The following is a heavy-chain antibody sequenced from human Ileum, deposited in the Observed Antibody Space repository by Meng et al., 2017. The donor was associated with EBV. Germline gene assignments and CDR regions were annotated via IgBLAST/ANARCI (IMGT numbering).Heavy chain of an antibody. CDR3: ARYRLQNDYGDQLYYFDY. D-gene: IGHD4-17*01. V-gene: IGHV4-34*01. CDR2: INHSGST. Sequence: QVQLQQWGAGLLKPSETLSLTFACYGGSFSGYYWSWIRQPPGKGLEWIGEINHSGSTNYNPSLKSRVNISLDTSKNQFSLKLSSVTAADTAVYYCARYRLQNDYGDQLYYFDYLGQGTLVTVAA. CDR1: GGSFSGYY. J-gene: IGHJ4*02.